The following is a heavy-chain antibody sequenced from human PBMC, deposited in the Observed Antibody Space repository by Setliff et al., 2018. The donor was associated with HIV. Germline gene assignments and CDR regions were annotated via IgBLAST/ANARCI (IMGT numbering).Heavy chain of an antibody. Sequence: GESLTISCQGSGFTFTNYWIGWVRQMPGKGLEWIGIVCPGDSDSRYSPSFQGQVTISADRTINTAYLQWDSLKASDTAMYYCARRYRYFRSGGDVFDVWGQGTMVTVSS. CDR2: VCPGDSDS. CDR3: ARRYRYFRSGGDVFDV. J-gene: IGHJ3*01. V-gene: IGHV5-51*01. D-gene: IGHD3-10*01. CDR1: GFTFTNYW.